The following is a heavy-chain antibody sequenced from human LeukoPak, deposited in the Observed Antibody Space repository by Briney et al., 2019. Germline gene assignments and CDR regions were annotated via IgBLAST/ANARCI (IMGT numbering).Heavy chain of an antibody. J-gene: IGHJ4*02. Sequence: GASLQISCQGSGYIFTSYWIGWVRQLPGKGLEWMGIIYPGDSDTRYSPSFQGQVTISADKSISTAYLQWSSLKASDTAMYYCARRPCSGGSCYADYWGQGTLVTVSA. CDR1: GYIFTSYW. CDR2: IYPGDSDT. D-gene: IGHD2-15*01. CDR3: ARRPCSGGSCYADY. V-gene: IGHV5-51*01.